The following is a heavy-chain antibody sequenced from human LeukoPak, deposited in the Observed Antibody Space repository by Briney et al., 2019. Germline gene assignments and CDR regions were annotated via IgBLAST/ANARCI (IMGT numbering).Heavy chain of an antibody. CDR2: INHSGST. Sequence: KAAETLSLTCTVSGGSISSYYWSWIRQPPGKGLEWIGEINHSGSTNYNPSLKSRVTISVDTSKNQFSLKLSSVTAADTAVYYCARGRPPQKKKNYYYYYMDVWGKGTTVTVSS. J-gene: IGHJ6*03. CDR3: ARGRPPQKKKNYYYYYMDV. CDR1: GGSISSYY. V-gene: IGHV4-34*01.